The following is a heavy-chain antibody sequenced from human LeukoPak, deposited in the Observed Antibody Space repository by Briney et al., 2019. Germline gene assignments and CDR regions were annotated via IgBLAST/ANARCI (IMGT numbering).Heavy chain of an antibody. D-gene: IGHD2-2*01. CDR1: GGTFSSYA. Sequence: SVKVSCKASGGTFSSYAISWVRQAPGQGLEWMGRIIPILGIANYAQKFQGRVTITADKSTSTAYMELSSLRSEDTAVYYCATGGYQLLPSYYYYGMDVWGQGTTVTVSS. CDR2: IIPILGIA. J-gene: IGHJ6*02. V-gene: IGHV1-69*04. CDR3: ATGGYQLLPSYYYYGMDV.